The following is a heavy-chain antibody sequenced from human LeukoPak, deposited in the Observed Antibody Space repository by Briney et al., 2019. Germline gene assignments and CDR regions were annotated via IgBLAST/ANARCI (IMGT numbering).Heavy chain of an antibody. CDR2: ISGSGGST. V-gene: IGHV3-23*01. D-gene: IGHD1-26*01. Sequence: TGGSLRLSCAASGFTFSSYAMSWVRQAPGKGLEWVSGISGSGGSTYYADSVKGRFTISRDNSKNTLYLQMNSLRAEDTAVYYCAKPLVSGSYYFDYWGQGTLVTVSS. CDR1: GFTFSSYA. CDR3: AKPLVSGSYYFDY. J-gene: IGHJ4*02.